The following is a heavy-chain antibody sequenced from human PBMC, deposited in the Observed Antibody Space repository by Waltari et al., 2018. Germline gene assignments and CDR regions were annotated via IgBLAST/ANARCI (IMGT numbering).Heavy chain of an antibody. Sequence: QVQLQQWGAGLLKPSETLSLTCAVYGGSFSGYYWSWIRQPPGKGLEWIGEINHSGSTNSNPSLKSRVTIAVDTSKNQFSLKLSSVTAADTAVYYCARPGYGRTRVFDYWGQGTLVTVSS. D-gene: IGHD1-7*01. CDR1: GGSFSGYY. CDR3: ARPGYGRTRVFDY. CDR2: INHSGST. J-gene: IGHJ4*02. V-gene: IGHV4-34*01.